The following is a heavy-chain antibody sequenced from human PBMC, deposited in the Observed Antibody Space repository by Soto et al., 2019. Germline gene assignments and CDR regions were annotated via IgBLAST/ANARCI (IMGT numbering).Heavy chain of an antibody. J-gene: IGHJ4*02. CDR2: IIPIFGTA. CDR3: ARGFFRGSSSNFDY. V-gene: IGHV1-69*13. CDR1: GGTLSSYA. D-gene: IGHD2-2*01. Sequence: SVKVSCKASGGTLSSYAISWVRQAPGQGLEWMGGIIPIFGTANYAQKFQGRVTITADESTSTAYMQLSSLRSEDTAVYYCARGFFRGSSSNFDYSGQGTLVTVSS.